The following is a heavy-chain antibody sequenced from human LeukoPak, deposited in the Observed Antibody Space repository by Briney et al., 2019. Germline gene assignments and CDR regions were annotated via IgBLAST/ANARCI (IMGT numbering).Heavy chain of an antibody. J-gene: IGHJ6*03. CDR2: IIPIFGTA. D-gene: IGHD6-19*01. Sequence: SVKVSCKASGGTFSSYAISWVRQAPGQGLEWMGGIIPIFGTANYAQKFQGRVTITADESTSTAYMELSSLRSEDTAVYYCARALYSSGPGASGDSYYYYMDVWGKGTTVTISS. CDR1: GGTFSSYA. CDR3: ARALYSSGPGASGDSYYYYMDV. V-gene: IGHV1-69*13.